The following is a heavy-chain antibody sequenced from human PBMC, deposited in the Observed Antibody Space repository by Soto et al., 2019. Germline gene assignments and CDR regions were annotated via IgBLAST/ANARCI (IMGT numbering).Heavy chain of an antibody. V-gene: IGHV1-2*04. Sequence: GASVKVSCKASGYTFTGYYMHWVRQAPGQGLEWMGWINPNSGGTNYAQKFQGWVTMTRDTSISTAYMELSRLRSDDTAVYYCARGGFYDSSGYYKYYFDYWGQGTLVTVSS. CDR1: GYTFTGYY. CDR3: ARGGFYDSSGYYKYYFDY. J-gene: IGHJ4*02. D-gene: IGHD3-22*01. CDR2: INPNSGGT.